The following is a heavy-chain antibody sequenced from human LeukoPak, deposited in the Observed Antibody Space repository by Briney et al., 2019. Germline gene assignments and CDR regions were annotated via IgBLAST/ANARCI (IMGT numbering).Heavy chain of an antibody. V-gene: IGHV1-18*01. D-gene: IGHD3-10*01. CDR1: GYTFTSYG. J-gene: IGHJ4*02. CDR3: ARAPTTLWFGEFPPVD. CDR2: ISAYNGNT. Sequence: ASVKVSCKASGYTFTSYGISWVRQAPGQGLEWMGWISAYNGNTNYAQKLQGRVTMTTDTSTSTAYMELRSLRSDDTAVYYCARAPTTLWFGEFPPVDWGQGTPVTVSS.